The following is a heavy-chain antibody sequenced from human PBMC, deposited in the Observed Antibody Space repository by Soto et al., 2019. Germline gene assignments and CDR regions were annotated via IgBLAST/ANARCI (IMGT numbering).Heavy chain of an antibody. D-gene: IGHD2-8*01. Sequence: GGSLRLSCSASGFTFSNAWMNWVRQAPGKGLEWVGRIKSKTDGGTTDYAAPVKGRFTISRDDSKNTLYLQMNSLKTEDTAVYYCTTGLAVYCTNGVCYYYYGMDVWGQGTTVTVSS. CDR3: TTGLAVYCTNGVCYYYYGMDV. CDR1: GFTFSNAW. CDR2: IKSKTDGGTT. V-gene: IGHV3-15*07. J-gene: IGHJ6*02.